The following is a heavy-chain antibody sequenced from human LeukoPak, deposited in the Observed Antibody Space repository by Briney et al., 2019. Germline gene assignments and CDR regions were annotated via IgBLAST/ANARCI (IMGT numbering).Heavy chain of an antibody. D-gene: IGHD3-10*02. CDR3: ARHVTRNWFDP. CDR2: IYTSGST. V-gene: IGHV4-61*02. J-gene: IGHJ5*02. Sequence: SQTLSLTCTVSGGSISSGSYYWSWIRQPAGKGLEWIGRIYTSGSTNYNPSLKSRVTISVDTSKNQFSLKLSSVTAADTAVYYCARHVTRNWFDPWGLGSLVTVSS. CDR1: GGSISSGSYY.